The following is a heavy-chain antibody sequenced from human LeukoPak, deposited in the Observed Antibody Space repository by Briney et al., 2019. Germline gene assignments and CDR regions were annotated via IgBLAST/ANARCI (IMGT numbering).Heavy chain of an antibody. CDR1: GGTFSSHA. J-gene: IGHJ4*02. CDR2: IIPILDVR. V-gene: IGHV1-69*10. Sequence: SVKVSCKASGGTFSSHAMNWVRQAPGQGLEWMGGIIPILDVRNYAQKFQGRVTITADKSTGTAYMELSSLRSEDTAVYYCAILSDGAYCGGDCFYLDYWGQGTLVTVSS. D-gene: IGHD2-21*02. CDR3: AILSDGAYCGGDCFYLDY.